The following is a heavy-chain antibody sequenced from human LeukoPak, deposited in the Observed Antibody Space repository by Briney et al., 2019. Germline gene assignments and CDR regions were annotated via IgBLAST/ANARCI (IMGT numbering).Heavy chain of an antibody. V-gene: IGHV3-48*02. Sequence: GGSPRLSCAASGFTFSSYSMNWVRQAPGKGLEWVAYIRRSGNPIYYADSVKGRFTISRDNAKNSLYLQMNSLRDEDTAVYYCVRDPDALDYWGPGTPVTVSS. CDR1: GFTFSSYS. CDR3: VRDPDALDY. CDR2: IRRSGNPI. J-gene: IGHJ4*02.